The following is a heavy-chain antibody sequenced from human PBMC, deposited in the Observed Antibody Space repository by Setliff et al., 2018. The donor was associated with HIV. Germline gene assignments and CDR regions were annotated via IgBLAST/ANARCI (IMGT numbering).Heavy chain of an antibody. D-gene: IGHD6-13*01. J-gene: IGHJ4*02. Sequence: GASVKVSCKISGYTLTEVSMHWVRQAPGQGLEWMGIINPSGGNTKYAQKFQGRLSVTRDAYTSTVYMEMSSLRSEDTALYYCARVQMNSGWYIDYWGQGTLVTVSS. V-gene: IGHV1-46*01. CDR3: ARVQMNSGWYIDY. CDR2: INPSGGNT. CDR1: GYTLTEVS.